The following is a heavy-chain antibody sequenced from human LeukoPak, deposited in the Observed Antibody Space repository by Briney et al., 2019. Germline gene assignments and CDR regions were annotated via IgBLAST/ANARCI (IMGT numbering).Heavy chain of an antibody. V-gene: IGHV3-33*06. J-gene: IGHJ4*02. CDR1: GFTFSSYG. CDR3: AKSSHLGVTVTADY. CDR2: IWYDGSNK. D-gene: IGHD4-17*01. Sequence: GGSLRLSCAASGFTFSSYGMHWVRQAPGKGLEWVAVIWYDGSNKYYADSVKGRFTISRDNSKNTLYLQMSSLRAEDTAVYYCAKSSHLGVTVTADYWGQGTLVTVSS.